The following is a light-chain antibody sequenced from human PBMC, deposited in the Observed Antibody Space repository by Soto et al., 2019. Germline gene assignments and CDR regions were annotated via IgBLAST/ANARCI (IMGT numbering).Light chain of an antibody. CDR3: EQYDNSAWT. CDR2: GAS. J-gene: IGKJ1*01. CDR1: QSVSSRY. V-gene: IGKV3-20*01. Sequence: EILLTQSPGTLSLSPGERATLSCRASQSVSSRYLAWYQQKPGQAPRLLIYGASSRATGIPDRFSGSGSGKDCSLTIGRLEPEDLAVYYCEQYDNSAWTFGSGTKVDIK.